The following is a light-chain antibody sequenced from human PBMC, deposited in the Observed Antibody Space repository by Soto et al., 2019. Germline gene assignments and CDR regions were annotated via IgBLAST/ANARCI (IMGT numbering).Light chain of an antibody. Sequence: QAVVTQPTSASGTPGQRVTISCSGSSSNIGSNYVYWYQQLPGTAPKLLIYRNNQRPSGVPDRFSGSKSGTSASLAISGLRSEDEADYYCAAWDDSLSGLWVFGGGTKLTVL. J-gene: IGLJ3*02. CDR2: RNN. CDR3: AAWDDSLSGLWV. CDR1: SSNIGSNY. V-gene: IGLV1-47*01.